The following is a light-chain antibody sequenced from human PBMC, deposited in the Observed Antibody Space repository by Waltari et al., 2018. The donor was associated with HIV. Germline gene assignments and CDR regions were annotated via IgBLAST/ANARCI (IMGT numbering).Light chain of an antibody. CDR2: LGS. J-gene: IGKJ4*01. Sequence: IVMTQSPLSLPVTPGEPASTSCRSSQSLLNSNGYNYLDWYLQKPGQSPQLLIYLGSHRASGVPDRFSGRGSGTDFTLEISRVEAEDVGVYYCMQGLQSPTFGGGTRVEIK. V-gene: IGKV2-28*01. CDR3: MQGLQSPT. CDR1: QSLLNSNGYNY.